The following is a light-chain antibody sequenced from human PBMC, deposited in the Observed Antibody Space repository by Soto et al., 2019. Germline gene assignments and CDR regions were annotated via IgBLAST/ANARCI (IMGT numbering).Light chain of an antibody. CDR1: QSVSSN. V-gene: IGKV3-15*01. CDR2: GAS. CDR3: QQYNNWPIT. Sequence: EIVLTQSPATLSVSPGERATLSCRASQSVSSNLAWYQQKPGQAPRLLIYGASTRATGIPARFSASGSGTEFTLTISSLQSEDFAVYYCQQYNNWPITFGQGTRLEIK. J-gene: IGKJ5*01.